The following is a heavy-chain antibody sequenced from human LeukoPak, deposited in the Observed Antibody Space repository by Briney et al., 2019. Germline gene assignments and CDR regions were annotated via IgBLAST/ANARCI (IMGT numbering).Heavy chain of an antibody. V-gene: IGHV3-21*01. Sequence: PGGSLRLSCAASGFTFSSYSMNWVRQAPGKGLEWVSSISSSSSYIYYADSVKGRFTISRDNAKNSLYLQMNSLRAEDTAVYYCARDVGGSYSMGNIGSCDYWGQGTLVTVSS. J-gene: IGHJ4*02. D-gene: IGHD1-26*01. CDR1: GFTFSSYS. CDR3: ARDVGGSYSMGNIGSCDY. CDR2: ISSSSSYI.